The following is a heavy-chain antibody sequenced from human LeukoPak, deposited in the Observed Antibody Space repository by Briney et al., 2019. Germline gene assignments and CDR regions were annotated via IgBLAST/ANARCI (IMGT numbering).Heavy chain of an antibody. V-gene: IGHV3-64*01. Sequence: GGSLSLPCAASGFIFSSYAMGWVRQAPGKGLEYVSAISASGGSTYYANSVKGRFTISRDNSKNTLYLQMGSLRIEDMAVYYCARVANAGYSSGWYWDSFDFWGQGILVTVSS. CDR2: ISASGGST. CDR1: GFIFSSYA. D-gene: IGHD6-19*01. CDR3: ARVANAGYSSGWYWDSFDF. J-gene: IGHJ4*02.